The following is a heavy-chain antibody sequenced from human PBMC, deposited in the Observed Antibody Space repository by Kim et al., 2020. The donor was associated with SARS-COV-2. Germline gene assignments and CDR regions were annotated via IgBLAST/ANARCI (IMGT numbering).Heavy chain of an antibody. CDR1: GFTFSSYA. CDR2: IYSGGSST. V-gene: IGHV3-23*03. Sequence: GGSLRLSCAASGFTFSSYAMSWVRQAPGKGLEWVSVIYSGGSSTYYADSVKGRFTISRDNSKNTLYLQMNSLRAEDTAVYYCAKGLFGYWGQGTLVTVSS. CDR3: AKGLFGY. J-gene: IGHJ4*02.